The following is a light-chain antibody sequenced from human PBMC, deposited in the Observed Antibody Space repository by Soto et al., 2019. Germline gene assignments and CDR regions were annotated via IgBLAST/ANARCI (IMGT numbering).Light chain of an antibody. CDR3: QQYGDSPRT. CDR1: QSVSSNF. Sequence: EIVLTQSPATLSLSPGERATLSCRASQSVSSNFLAWYRQKPGQAPRLLIHGASNRATGIPDRFSGSGSGTDFTLTISRLEPEDFAVYYCQQYGDSPRTFGQGTKVEIK. V-gene: IGKV3-20*01. J-gene: IGKJ1*01. CDR2: GAS.